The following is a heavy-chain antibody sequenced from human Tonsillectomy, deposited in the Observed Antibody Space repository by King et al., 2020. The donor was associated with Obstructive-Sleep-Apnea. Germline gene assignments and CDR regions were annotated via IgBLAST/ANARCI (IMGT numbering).Heavy chain of an antibody. V-gene: IGHV3-30*18. CDR3: AKDHPPLRGYSGRHAFDI. D-gene: IGHD5-12*01. Sequence: VQLVESGGGVVQPGRSLRLSCAASGFTFSRYGMHWVRQAPGKGLEWVAVISYDGSNKYYADSVKGRFTISRDNSKNTLYLQMNSLRAEDTAVYYCAKDHPPLRGYSGRHAFDIWGQGTMVTVSS. CDR2: ISYDGSNK. CDR1: GFTFSRYG. J-gene: IGHJ3*02.